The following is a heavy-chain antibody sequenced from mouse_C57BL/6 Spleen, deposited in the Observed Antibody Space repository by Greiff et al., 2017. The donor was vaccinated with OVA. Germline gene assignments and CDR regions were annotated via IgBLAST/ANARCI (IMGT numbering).Heavy chain of an antibody. V-gene: IGHV1-50*01. D-gene: IGHD2-4*01. Sequence: QVQLQQPGAELVKPGASVKLSCKASGYTFTSYWMQWVKQRPGQGLEWIGEIDPSDSYTNYNQKFKGKATLTVDTSSSTAYMQLSSLTSEDSAVYYCARDYDYDGGFAYWGQGTLVTVSA. CDR2: IDPSDSYT. CDR1: GYTFTSYW. CDR3: ARDYDYDGGFAY. J-gene: IGHJ3*01.